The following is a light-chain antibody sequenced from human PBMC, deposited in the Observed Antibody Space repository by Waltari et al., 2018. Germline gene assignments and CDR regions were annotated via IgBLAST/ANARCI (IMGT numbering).Light chain of an antibody. CDR3: QELNTYPQSLT. Sequence: DIQLTHSPSFPSASLADRVTTTSRASQGISSHLAWYQQKPGKAPKLLIYAASTLQSGVPSRFSGSGSGTEFTLTISSLQPEDFATYYCQELNTYPQSLTFGGGTKVEI. CDR1: QGISSH. V-gene: IGKV1-9*01. J-gene: IGKJ4*01. CDR2: AAS.